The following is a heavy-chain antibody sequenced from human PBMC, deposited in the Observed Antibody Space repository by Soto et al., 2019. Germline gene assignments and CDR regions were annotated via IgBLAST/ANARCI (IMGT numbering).Heavy chain of an antibody. D-gene: IGHD3-16*01. Sequence: ASETLSLTCAVSGDSVSNDNYYWSWIRQPPGKGLEWIGYIYYSGTTNYNSYLKSRLSLSVEMSKNQFSLKLASVTAADTAVYFCARSQRGRTAFTFDYWGQGALVTVSS. J-gene: IGHJ4*02. V-gene: IGHV4-61*01. CDR3: ARSQRGRTAFTFDY. CDR2: IYYSGTT. CDR1: GDSVSNDNYY.